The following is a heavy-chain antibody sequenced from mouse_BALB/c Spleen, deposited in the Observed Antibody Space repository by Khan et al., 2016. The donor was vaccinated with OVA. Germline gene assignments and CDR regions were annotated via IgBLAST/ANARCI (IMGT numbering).Heavy chain of an antibody. Sequence: DLVKPGASVKMSCKATGYTFTSYWINWIKQRPGQGLEWIGRIAPGSGSDYYNDMFTGQATLTIDTSSSTAYIKVRSLSSEASAVYFCARSNYYGSGLYAMDDWGQGTSVTVSS. CDR3: ARSNYYGSGLYAMDD. CDR2: IAPGSGSD. CDR1: GYTFTSYW. D-gene: IGHD1-1*01. V-gene: IGHV1S41*01. J-gene: IGHJ4*01.